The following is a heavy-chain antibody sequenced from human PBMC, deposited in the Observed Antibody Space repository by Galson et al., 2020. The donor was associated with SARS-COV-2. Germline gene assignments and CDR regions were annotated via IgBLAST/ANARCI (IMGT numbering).Heavy chain of an antibody. CDR2: ST. V-gene: IGHV4-4*07. Sequence: STNYNPSLKSRVTMSVDTSKNQFSLKLSSVTAADTAVYYCAREREGSGSYLYYYYGMDVWGQGTTVTVSS. J-gene: IGHJ6*02. D-gene: IGHD1-26*01. CDR3: AREREGSGSYLYYYYGMDV.